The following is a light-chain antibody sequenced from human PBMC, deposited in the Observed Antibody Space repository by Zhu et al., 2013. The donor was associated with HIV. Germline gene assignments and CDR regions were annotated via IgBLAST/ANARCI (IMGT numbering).Light chain of an antibody. Sequence: DVQMTQSPPSLSASVGDRVTITCRASHNINNFLSWYQQKPGKAPKLLVYGTSTLQNEVPSRFSGSGSGTDFTLTISNVQFDDFATYYCQQSFSTPYTFGQGTKVDIK. V-gene: IGKV1-39*01. CDR3: QQSFSTPYT. CDR2: GTS. CDR1: HNINNF. J-gene: IGKJ2*01.